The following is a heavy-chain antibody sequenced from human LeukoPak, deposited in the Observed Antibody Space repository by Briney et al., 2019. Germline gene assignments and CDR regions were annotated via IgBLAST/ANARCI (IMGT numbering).Heavy chain of an antibody. D-gene: IGHD2-15*01. CDR1: GYTFTSYG. Sequence: ASVKVSCKASGYTFTSYGISWVRQAPGQGLEWMGWISAYNGNTNYAQKLQGRVTMTTDTSTSTAYMELRSLRSDDTAGYYCARALYCSGGSCYFDYWGQGTLVTVSS. J-gene: IGHJ4*02. CDR2: ISAYNGNT. V-gene: IGHV1-18*01. CDR3: ARALYCSGGSCYFDY.